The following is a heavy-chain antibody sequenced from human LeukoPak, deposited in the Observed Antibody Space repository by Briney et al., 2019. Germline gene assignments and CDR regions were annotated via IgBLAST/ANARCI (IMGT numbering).Heavy chain of an antibody. CDR3: ARDPVPAAARHFDY. CDR2: ISSSGSTI. J-gene: IGHJ4*01. CDR1: GFAFSSYA. D-gene: IGHD2-2*01. Sequence: GGSLRLSCAASGFAFSSYAMSWVRQPPGKGLEWVSYISSSGSTIYYPDSVKGRFTISRDNSKNTLYLQVNSLRPEDTGVYYCARDPVPAAARHFDYWGQGTLVTVSS. V-gene: IGHV3-48*01.